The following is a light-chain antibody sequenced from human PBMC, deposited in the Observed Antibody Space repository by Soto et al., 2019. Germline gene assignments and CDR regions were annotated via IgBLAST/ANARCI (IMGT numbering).Light chain of an antibody. CDR3: QQRNTWPQT. V-gene: IGKV3-11*01. CDR2: DAS. J-gene: IGKJ1*01. Sequence: ELVLTQSPGILSLYPGERATLSCRASQSVSSSYLAWYQQKPGQAPRLLMYDASNRATGVPARFSGSGSGTDFTLTISSLEPEDFAIYYCQQRNTWPQTFGQGTKVDIK. CDR1: QSVSSSY.